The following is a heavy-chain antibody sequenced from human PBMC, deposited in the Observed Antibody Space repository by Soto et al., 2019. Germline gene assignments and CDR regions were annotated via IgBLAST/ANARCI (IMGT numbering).Heavy chain of an antibody. D-gene: IGHD2-21*02. V-gene: IGHV5-10-1*01. J-gene: IGHJ4*02. CDR3: ASRNCGGDCYSHFDS. Sequence: GESLKISCKGSGYRFNSYWISWVRQMPGKGLEWMGRIDPNDSEIKYSPSFEGQVTISADRSINTAYLEWSSLKAADTAMYYCASRNCGGDCYSHFDSWGQGTLVTVSS. CDR1: GYRFNSYW. CDR2: IDPNDSEI.